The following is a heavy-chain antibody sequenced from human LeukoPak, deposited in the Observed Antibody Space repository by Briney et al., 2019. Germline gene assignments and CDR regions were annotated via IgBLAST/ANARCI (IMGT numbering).Heavy chain of an antibody. V-gene: IGHV3-21*01. D-gene: IGHD5-18*01. J-gene: IGHJ1*01. CDR2: IISSSSYV. CDR1: GFTVSSYS. Sequence: PGGSLRLSCAASGFTVSSYSMDWVRQAPGKGLEWVAAIISSSSYVYYAYSMKGRFSISRDNARNALYLHITSLRADDTPVYSCARGGYSSTLSGRYQHWGQGTLLTVSP. CDR3: ARGGYSSTLSGRYQH.